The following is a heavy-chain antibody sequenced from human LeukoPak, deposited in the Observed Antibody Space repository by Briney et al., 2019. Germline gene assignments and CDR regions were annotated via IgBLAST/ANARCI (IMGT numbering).Heavy chain of an antibody. CDR1: GSGFTFGNFG. J-gene: IGHJ4*02. Sequence: GGSLRLSCEASGSGFTFGNFGMSWVRQAPGKGLEWLSGISGSGYYTYYADSVKGRFTISRDNSKNTLYIQMNSLRAEDTAVYYCAKRGWLQINSWPRNYYFDYWGQGTLVTVSS. V-gene: IGHV3-23*01. D-gene: IGHD5-24*01. CDR2: ISGSGYYT. CDR3: AKRGWLQINSWPRNYYFDY.